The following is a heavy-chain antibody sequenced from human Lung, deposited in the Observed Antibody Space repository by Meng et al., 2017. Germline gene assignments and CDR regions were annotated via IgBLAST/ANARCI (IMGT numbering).Heavy chain of an antibody. D-gene: IGHD6-13*01. CDR2: INPKSGDT. J-gene: IGHJ4*02. CDR1: GYTFPDYW. CDR3: ARDEDISAAGKLFGDY. Sequence: QGQLVQSGAEVKKPGASVTVSCKAAGYTFPDYWLHWVRRAPGQGLEWMGRINPKSGDTHYAQRFQGRVTMTGDTSISTAYMELSGLRSDDTAMYYCARDEDISAAGKLFGDYWGQGTLVTVSS. V-gene: IGHV1-2*06.